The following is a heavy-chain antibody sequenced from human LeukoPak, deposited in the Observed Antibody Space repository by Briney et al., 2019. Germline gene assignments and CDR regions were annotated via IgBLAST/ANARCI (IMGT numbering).Heavy chain of an antibody. CDR3: ARRRSYYVSGSYYKEPNYYMDV. Sequence: SETLSLTCAVYGGSFSGFSWSWIRQPPGKGLEWLGEINHSGSTNYNPSLKSPVTISVDTSKNQFSLRLTSVTAADTAVYYCARRRSYYVSGSYYKEPNYYMDVWGKGTTVTISS. CDR2: INHSGST. J-gene: IGHJ6*03. V-gene: IGHV4-34*01. D-gene: IGHD3-10*01. CDR1: GGSFSGFS.